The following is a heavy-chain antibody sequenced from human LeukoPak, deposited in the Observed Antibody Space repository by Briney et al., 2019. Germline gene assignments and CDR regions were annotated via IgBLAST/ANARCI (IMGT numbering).Heavy chain of an antibody. CDR2: ISYDGSNK. D-gene: IGHD3-3*01. Sequence: GRSLRLSCAGSGFTFSSYGMHWVRQAPGKGLEWVAVISYDGSNKYYADSVKGRFTISRDKSKNTLYLQMNSLRAEDTAVNYCAKDLEFLAYGMDVWGQGTTVTVSS. V-gene: IGHV3-30*18. CDR3: AKDLEFLAYGMDV. CDR1: GFTFSSYG. J-gene: IGHJ6*02.